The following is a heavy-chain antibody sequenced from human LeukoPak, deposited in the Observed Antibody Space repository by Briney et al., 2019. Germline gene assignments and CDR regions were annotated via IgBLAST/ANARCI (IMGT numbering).Heavy chain of an antibody. CDR3: AGGTIVVVPAASFGD. D-gene: IGHD2-2*01. CDR1: GGSISSSSYY. CDR2: IYYSGST. V-gene: IGHV4-39*07. J-gene: IGHJ4*02. Sequence: PSETLSLTCTVSGGSISSSSYYWGWIRQPPGKGLEWIGSIYYSGSTYYNPSLKSRVTISVDTSKNQFSLKLSSATAADTAVYYCAGGTIVVVPAASFGDWGQGTLVTVSS.